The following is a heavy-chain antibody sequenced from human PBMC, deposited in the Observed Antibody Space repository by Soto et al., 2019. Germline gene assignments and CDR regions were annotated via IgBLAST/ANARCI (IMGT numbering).Heavy chain of an antibody. V-gene: IGHV4-59*01. J-gene: IGHJ4*02. D-gene: IGHD5-18*01. CDR2: IYYSGST. CDR1: AGSISSYY. CDR3: ASGYSSGHDFDY. Sequence: SETLSLTCTVSAGSISSYYWTWIRQPPGKGLEWIGYIYYSGSTNYNPSLKSRVTISVATSKTQFSLKLSAVTAADTAVYYCASGYSSGHDFDYWGQGTLVTVSS.